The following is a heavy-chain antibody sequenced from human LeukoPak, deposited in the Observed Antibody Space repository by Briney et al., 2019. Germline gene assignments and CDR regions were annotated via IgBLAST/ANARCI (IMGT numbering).Heavy chain of an antibody. CDR1: GYTFTGYY. Sequence: SMKVSCKASGYTFTGYYMHWVRQAPGQGLEWMGGIIPIFGTANYVQKFQGRVTITADESTSTAYMELSSLRSEDTAVYYCARGGRGFDWFAAYWGQGTLVTVSS. CDR3: ARGGRGFDWFAAY. CDR2: IIPIFGTA. D-gene: IGHD3-9*01. J-gene: IGHJ4*02. V-gene: IGHV1-69*13.